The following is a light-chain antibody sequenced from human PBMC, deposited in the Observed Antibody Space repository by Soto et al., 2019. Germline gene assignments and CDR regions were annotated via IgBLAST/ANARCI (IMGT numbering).Light chain of an antibody. Sequence: EVVLTQSPVTLSLSPGERATLSFRASQSFRGLLAWYQQKPGQAPRFLIYDASNRATGIPARFSGSGSGTDFTLTISSLEPEDFAVYYYQQRSDWPRITFGQGTRLEIK. J-gene: IGKJ5*01. CDR2: DAS. V-gene: IGKV3-11*01. CDR3: QQRSDWPRIT. CDR1: QSFRGL.